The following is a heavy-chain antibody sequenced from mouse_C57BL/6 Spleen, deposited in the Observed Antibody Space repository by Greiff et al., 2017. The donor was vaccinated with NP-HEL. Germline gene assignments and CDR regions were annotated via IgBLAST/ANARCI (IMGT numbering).Heavy chain of an antibody. J-gene: IGHJ2*01. Sequence: QVQLKQSGAELVKPGASVKMSCKASGYTFTSYWITWVKQRPGQGLEWIGDIYPGSGSINYNEKFKGKATLTVDTSTSTAYMHLSSLTSEDSAVYYCARTYGSSYFDYWGQGTTLTVSS. CDR1: GYTFTSYW. CDR2: IYPGSGSI. V-gene: IGHV1-55*01. CDR3: ARTYGSSYFDY. D-gene: IGHD1-1*01.